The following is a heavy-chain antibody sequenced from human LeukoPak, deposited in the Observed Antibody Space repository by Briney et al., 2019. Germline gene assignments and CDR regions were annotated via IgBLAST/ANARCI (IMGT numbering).Heavy chain of an antibody. Sequence: GGSLRLSCAASGFSFSSYSVNWVRQAPGKGLEWVAVIWYDGSNKYYADSVKGRFTISRDNSKNTLYLQMNSLRAEDTAEYYCARAGGSATGAIYGMDVWGQGTTVTVSS. CDR1: GFSFSSYS. V-gene: IGHV3-33*08. J-gene: IGHJ6*02. CDR3: ARAGGSATGAIYGMDV. CDR2: IWYDGSNK. D-gene: IGHD3-10*01.